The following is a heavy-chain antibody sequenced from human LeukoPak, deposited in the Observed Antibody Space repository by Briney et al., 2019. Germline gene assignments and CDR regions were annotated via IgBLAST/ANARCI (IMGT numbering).Heavy chain of an antibody. CDR3: AKFGGSQLVHFDY. J-gene: IGHJ4*02. CDR2: IWYDGGKR. CDR1: GFTFSGYG. Sequence: GGSLRLSCAASGFTFSGYGMHWLRQGPGKGLEWVAVIWYDGGKRFYADSVQGRFTISRDNSKNTLYLQMNSLRAEDTAVYYCAKFGGSQLVHFDYWGQGTLVTVSS. V-gene: IGHV3-33*06. D-gene: IGHD6-13*01.